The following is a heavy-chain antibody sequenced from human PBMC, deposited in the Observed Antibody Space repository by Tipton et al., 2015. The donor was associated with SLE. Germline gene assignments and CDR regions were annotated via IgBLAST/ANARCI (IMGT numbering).Heavy chain of an antibody. J-gene: IGHJ4*02. CDR2: IYHSGST. Sequence: TLSLTCAVSGYSISSGYYRGWIRQPPGKGLEWIGSIYHSGSTYYNPSLTSRVTISVDTSKNQFSLKLSSVTAAGTAVYYCARQWQWLVRGYFDYWGQGTLVTVSS. V-gene: IGHV4-38-2*01. D-gene: IGHD6-19*01. CDR3: ARQWQWLVRGYFDY. CDR1: GYSISSGYY.